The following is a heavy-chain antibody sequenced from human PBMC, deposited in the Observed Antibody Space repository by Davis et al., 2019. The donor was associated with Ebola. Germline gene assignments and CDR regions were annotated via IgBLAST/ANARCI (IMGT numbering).Heavy chain of an antibody. V-gene: IGHV3-74*01. D-gene: IGHD1-26*01. CDR1: GFTFSSYW. Sequence: PGGSLRLSCAASGFTFSSYWMHWVRQAPGKGLVWVSRINSDGSSTSYADSVKGRFTISRDNAKNTLYLQMNSLRAEDTAVYYCAREWGGYYYYGMDVWGKGTTVTVSS. CDR2: INSDGSST. CDR3: AREWGGYYYYGMDV. J-gene: IGHJ6*04.